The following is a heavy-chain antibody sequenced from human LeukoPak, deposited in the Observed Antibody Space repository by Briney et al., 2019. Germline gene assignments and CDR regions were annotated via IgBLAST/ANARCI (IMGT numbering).Heavy chain of an antibody. D-gene: IGHD1-26*01. CDR2: ISSSGSTI. J-gene: IGHJ6*04. V-gene: IGHV3-48*03. CDR3: ARAILGAPLYYYGMDV. Sequence: GGSLRLSCAASGFTFSSYEMNWVRQTPGKRLEWVSYISSSGSTIYYADSVKGRFTISRDNAKNSLYLQMNSLRAEDTAVYYCARAILGAPLYYYGMDVWGKGTTVTVSS. CDR1: GFTFSSYE.